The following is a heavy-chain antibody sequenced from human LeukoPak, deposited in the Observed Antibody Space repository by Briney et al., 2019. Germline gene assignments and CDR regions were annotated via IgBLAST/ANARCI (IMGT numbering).Heavy chain of an antibody. CDR3: ARTYRAVAADY. V-gene: IGHV4-34*01. J-gene: IGHJ4*02. Sequence: SETLSLTCAVYGGSFSGYYWSWIRQPPGKGLEWIGSIYYSGSTYYNPSLKSRVTISVDTSKNQFSLKLSSVTAADTAVYYCARTYRAVAADYWGQGTLVTVSS. D-gene: IGHD6-19*01. CDR1: GGSFSGYY. CDR2: IYYSGST.